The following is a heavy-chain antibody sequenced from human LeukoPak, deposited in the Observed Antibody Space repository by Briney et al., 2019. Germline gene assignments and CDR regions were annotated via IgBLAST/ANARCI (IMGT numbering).Heavy chain of an antibody. D-gene: IGHD6-13*01. Sequence: SETLSLTCTVSGGSVSSSNYYWSWIRQSPGKGLEWVGFFSYNVHSDYNPSLKSRVTISIDTSKNQFSLRLSSVTAADTAIYYCARVSVAGTGPDYWGQGTLVTVSP. CDR3: ARVSVAGTGPDY. CDR1: GGSVSSSNYY. CDR2: FSYNVHS. J-gene: IGHJ4*02. V-gene: IGHV4-61*01.